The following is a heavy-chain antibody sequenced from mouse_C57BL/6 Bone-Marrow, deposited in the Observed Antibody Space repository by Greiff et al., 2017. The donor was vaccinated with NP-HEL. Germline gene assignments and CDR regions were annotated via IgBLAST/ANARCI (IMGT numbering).Heavy chain of an antibody. V-gene: IGHV5-12*01. CDR3: ARHDGNGDY. Sequence: EVKLMESGGGLVQPGGSLKLSCAASGFTFSDYYMYWVRQTPEKRLEWVAYISNGGGSTYYPDTVKCRFTISRDNAKNTLYLQMSRLKSEDTAMYYCARHDGNGDYWGQGTTLTVSS. D-gene: IGHD2-1*01. CDR1: GFTFSDYY. J-gene: IGHJ2*01. CDR2: ISNGGGST.